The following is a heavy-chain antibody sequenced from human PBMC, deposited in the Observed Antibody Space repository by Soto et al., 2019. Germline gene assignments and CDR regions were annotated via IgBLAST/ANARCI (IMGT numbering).Heavy chain of an antibody. Sequence: QVQLQQWGAGLLKPSETLSLTCAVYGGSFSGYYWSWIRQPPGKGLEWIGEINHSGSTNYNPSLKSRVTISVDTSTNHCSLKLSSVTAADTAVYYCARPSLAYCGGDCYSTFDYWGQGTLVTVSS. V-gene: IGHV4-34*01. D-gene: IGHD2-21*02. CDR2: INHSGST. J-gene: IGHJ4*02. CDR1: GGSFSGYY. CDR3: ARPSLAYCGGDCYSTFDY.